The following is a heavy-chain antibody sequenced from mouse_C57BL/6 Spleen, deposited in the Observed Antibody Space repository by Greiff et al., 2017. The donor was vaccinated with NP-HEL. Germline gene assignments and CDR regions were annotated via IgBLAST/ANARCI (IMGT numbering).Heavy chain of an antibody. J-gene: IGHJ3*01. D-gene: IGHD2-4*01. V-gene: IGHV1-52*01. Sequence: VQLQQPGAELVRPGSSVKLSCKASGYTFTSYWMHWVKQRPIQGLEWIGNIDPSDSETHYNQKFKDKATLPVDKSSSTAYMQLSSLTSEDSAVYYCATSGYDLFAYWGQGTLVTVSA. CDR2: IDPSDSET. CDR3: ATSGYDLFAY. CDR1: GYTFTSYW.